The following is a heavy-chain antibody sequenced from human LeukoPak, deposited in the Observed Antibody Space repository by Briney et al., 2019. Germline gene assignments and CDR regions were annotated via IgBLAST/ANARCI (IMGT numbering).Heavy chain of an antibody. Sequence: SETLSLTCTVSGGSISSYYWSWIRQPPGKGLEWIGYIYYSGSTNYNPSLKSRVTISVDTSKNQFSLKLSSVTAADTAVYYCARDAYGGNSWGWFDPWGQGTLVTVSS. CDR1: GGSISSYY. D-gene: IGHD4-23*01. CDR3: ARDAYGGNSWGWFDP. J-gene: IGHJ5*02. CDR2: IYYSGST. V-gene: IGHV4-59*12.